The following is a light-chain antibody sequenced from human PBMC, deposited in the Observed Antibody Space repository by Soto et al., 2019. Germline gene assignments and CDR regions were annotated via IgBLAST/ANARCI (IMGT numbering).Light chain of an antibody. V-gene: IGKV3-20*01. J-gene: IGKJ5*01. CDR1: QSVSSSY. CDR2: AAS. CDR3: QQYDSSPFT. Sequence: EIVLTQSPGTLSLSPGERATLSCRASQSVSSSYLAWYRQKPGQATRLLIYAASSRASGVPDTFSGSGSGKDFTIIISGLEHEDFAVYYCQQYDSSPFTFGQGTRLDIK.